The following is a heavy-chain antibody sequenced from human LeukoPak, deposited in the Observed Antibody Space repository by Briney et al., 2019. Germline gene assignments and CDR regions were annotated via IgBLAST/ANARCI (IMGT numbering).Heavy chain of an antibody. CDR3: ARGGVVGYCTNGVCYRMNWFDP. J-gene: IGHJ5*02. CDR1: GGSMSSYY. Sequence: SETLSLTCTVSGGSMSSYYWSWIRQPPGKGLEWIGYIYYSGSTNYNPSLKSRVTVSVDTSKNQFSLKLSSVTAADTAVYYCARGGVVGYCTNGVCYRMNWFDPWGQGTLVTVSS. CDR2: IYYSGST. V-gene: IGHV4-59*01. D-gene: IGHD2-8*01.